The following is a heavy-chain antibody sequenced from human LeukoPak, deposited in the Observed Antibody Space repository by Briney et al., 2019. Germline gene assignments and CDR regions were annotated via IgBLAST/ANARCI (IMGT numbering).Heavy chain of an antibody. CDR3: ARTLGTPQQWLARGESWYFDL. V-gene: IGHV4-4*07. D-gene: IGHD6-19*01. Sequence: SEPLSLTCTVSGGSISSYYWSWIRQPAGKGLEWMGRIYTSGSTNYNPSLKSRVTISVDKSKNQFSLKLSSVTAADTAVYYCARTLGTPQQWLARGESWYFDLWGRGTLVTVSS. CDR1: GGSISSYY. CDR2: IYTSGST. J-gene: IGHJ2*01.